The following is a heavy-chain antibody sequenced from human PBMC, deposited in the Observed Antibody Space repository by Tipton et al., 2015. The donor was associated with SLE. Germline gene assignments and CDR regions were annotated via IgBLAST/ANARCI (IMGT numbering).Heavy chain of an antibody. V-gene: IGHV4-39*07. CDR3: ARDIPYCSGGSCYS. CDR1: GGSISSSSYY. D-gene: IGHD2-15*01. J-gene: IGHJ4*02. CDR2: IYYSGST. Sequence: TLSLTCTVSGGSISSSSYYWGWIRQPPGKGLEWIGSIYYSGSTNYNPSLKSRVTISVDTSKNQFSLKLSSVTAADTAVYYCARDIPYCSGGSCYSWGQGTLVTVSS.